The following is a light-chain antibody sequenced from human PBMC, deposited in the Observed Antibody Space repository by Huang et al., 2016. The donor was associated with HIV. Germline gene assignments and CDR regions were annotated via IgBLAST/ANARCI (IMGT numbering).Light chain of an antibody. CDR2: DAS. J-gene: IGKJ4*01. CDR3: QLRSTWPGDT. V-gene: IGKV3-11*01. CDR1: QTVSSY. Sequence: EIVLTQSPATLSLSPGERATLSCRASQTVSSYLAWYQQKPGQAPRLLIYDASNRATGLPARFSGSGSGTDFPRTISSLEPEDFAVYYCQLRSTWPGDTFGGGTKVEIK.